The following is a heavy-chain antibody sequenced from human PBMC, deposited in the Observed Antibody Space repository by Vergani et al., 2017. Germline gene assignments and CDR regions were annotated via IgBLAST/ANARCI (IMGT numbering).Heavy chain of an antibody. V-gene: IGHV3-30*02. J-gene: IGHJ4*02. CDR1: GFTLSNYD. Sequence: QVQLVESGGGVVQRGGSLRLSCATSGFTLSNYDMQWIRQWPGKELEFVAFIKFDGSNKYYADSVKGRFTLSRDFSKNTLYLQMNSLRTDDAATYYCAKHFRGWGIDYWGQGTQVIVSS. CDR2: IKFDGSNK. D-gene: IGHD3-16*01. CDR3: AKHFRGWGIDY.